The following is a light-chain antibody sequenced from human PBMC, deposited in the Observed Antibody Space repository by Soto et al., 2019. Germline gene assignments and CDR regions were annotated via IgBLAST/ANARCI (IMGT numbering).Light chain of an antibody. Sequence: EIVHTQAQATMSVSPLEGDKLHCRASQSVSSNLAWYQQKPGQAPRLLIYGASTRATGIPARFSGSGSGTEFTLTISSLQSEDFAVYYCQQYNNWTFTFGQGTRLEIK. CDR3: QQYNNWTFT. CDR2: GAS. CDR1: QSVSSN. V-gene: IGKV3-15*01. J-gene: IGKJ5*01.